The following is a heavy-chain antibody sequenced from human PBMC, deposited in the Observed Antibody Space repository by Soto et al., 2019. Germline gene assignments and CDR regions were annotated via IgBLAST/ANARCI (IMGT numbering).Heavy chain of an antibody. D-gene: IGHD2-2*01. J-gene: IGHJ3*02. CDR3: ASLPVVPAAILFEGRDI. Sequence: GGSLRLSCAASGLTVSSNYMSWVRQAPGKGLEWVSVIYSGGSTYYADSVKGRFTISRDNSKNTLYLQMNSLRAEDTAVYYCASLPVVPAAILFEGRDIWGQGTMVTVSS. CDR2: IYSGGST. CDR1: GLTVSSNY. V-gene: IGHV3-66*01.